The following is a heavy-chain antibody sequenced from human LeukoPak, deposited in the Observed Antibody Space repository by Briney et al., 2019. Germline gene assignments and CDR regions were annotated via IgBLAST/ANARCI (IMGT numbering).Heavy chain of an antibody. Sequence: SGTLSLTCAVSGGAVSGGSISSSNWWSWVRQPPGKGLEWIGEIYQSGSTNYNPSLKSRVTISVDKSKNQFSLKLSSVTAADTAVYYCARSGHQTNWFDPWGQGTLVTVSS. J-gene: IGHJ5*02. CDR3: ARSGHQTNWFDP. CDR2: IYQSGST. CDR1: GGSISSSNW. V-gene: IGHV4-4*02.